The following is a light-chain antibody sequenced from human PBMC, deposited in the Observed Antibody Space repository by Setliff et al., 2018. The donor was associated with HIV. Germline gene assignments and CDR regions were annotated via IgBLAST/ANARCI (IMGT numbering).Light chain of an antibody. J-gene: IGKJ1*01. Sequence: DIHVTQSPSSLSASIGDRVTVTCRASHSIATELNWYQQKPGKAPKLLIYLTSTLQSGVPSRFSGSGSGSEFTLTISSLQPEDVATYYCQQTYSTPPWTFGQGTKVDIK. CDR2: LTS. V-gene: IGKV1-39*01. CDR1: HSIATE. CDR3: QQTYSTPPWT.